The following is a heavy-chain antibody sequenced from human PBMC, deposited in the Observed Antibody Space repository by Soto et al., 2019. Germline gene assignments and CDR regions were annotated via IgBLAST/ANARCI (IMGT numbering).Heavy chain of an antibody. D-gene: IGHD2-21*02. CDR3: ARGGHIAVVTDSFDS. Sequence: QVQLVQSGAEVKKPGASVKVSCKSSGYPFNTYYLHWVRQAPGQGLEWMGMIHPSGGGSTYAQKCLGRVTMTMDSSTSTVFMELTSLRSADTAVYYCARGGHIAVVTDSFDSWGQGTLVTVSS. CDR2: IHPSGGGS. V-gene: IGHV1-46*02. CDR1: GYPFNTYY. J-gene: IGHJ4*02.